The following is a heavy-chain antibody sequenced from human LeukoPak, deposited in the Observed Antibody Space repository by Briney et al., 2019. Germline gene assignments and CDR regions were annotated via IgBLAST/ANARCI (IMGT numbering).Heavy chain of an antibody. J-gene: IGHJ4*02. V-gene: IGHV5-51*01. CDR2: IYPGDSDT. CDR1: GYSFTSYW. D-gene: IGHD1-26*01. Sequence: GAPLKISCRGFGYSFTSYWIGWGRQMPGKGLEGRGIIYPGDSDTRYSPYLQGQVTISADKSISTAYLQWSSLKASDTAMYYCARFSFSGSHHFDYWGQGTLVTVSS. CDR3: ARFSFSGSHHFDY.